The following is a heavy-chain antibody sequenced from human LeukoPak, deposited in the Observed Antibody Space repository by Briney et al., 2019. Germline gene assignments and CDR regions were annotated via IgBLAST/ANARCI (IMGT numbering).Heavy chain of an antibody. CDR3: ARGAPVVPAAIGV. D-gene: IGHD2-2*01. V-gene: IGHV3-21*01. CDR1: GFTFSSYS. Sequence: GGSLRLSCAASGFTFSSYSMNWVHQAPGKGLDWVSSISSSSSYIYYADSVKGRFTISRDNAKNSLYLQMNSLRAEDTAVYYCARGAPVVPAAIGVWGQGTLVTVSS. CDR2: ISSSSSYI. J-gene: IGHJ4*02.